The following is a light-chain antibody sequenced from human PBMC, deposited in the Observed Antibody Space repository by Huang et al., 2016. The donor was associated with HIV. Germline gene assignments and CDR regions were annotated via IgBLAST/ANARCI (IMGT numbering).Light chain of an antibody. J-gene: IGKJ1*01. CDR3: QKYNGAPWT. CDR1: QGISSY. V-gene: IGKV1-27*01. Sequence: DIQMTQSPSSLSASVGDRVTITCLASQGISSYLAWYQQKPGIVPKLLIYATSTLQSGVPSRFSGSASGTDFTLTISSLQPEDVATYYCQKYNGAPWTFGQGTKVEIK. CDR2: ATS.